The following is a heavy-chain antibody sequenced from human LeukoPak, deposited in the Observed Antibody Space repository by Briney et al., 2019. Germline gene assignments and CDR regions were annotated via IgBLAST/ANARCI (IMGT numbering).Heavy chain of an antibody. D-gene: IGHD3-3*01. Sequence: SETLSLTCAVYGGSFSGYYWSWIRQPPGMGLEWIGEINHSGSTNYNPSLKSRVTISVDTSKNQFSLKLSSVTAADTAVYYCARGLHDKHWSAFRYMDVWGKGTTVTVSS. CDR3: ARGLHDKHWSAFRYMDV. J-gene: IGHJ6*03. V-gene: IGHV4-34*01. CDR1: GGSFSGYY. CDR2: INHSGST.